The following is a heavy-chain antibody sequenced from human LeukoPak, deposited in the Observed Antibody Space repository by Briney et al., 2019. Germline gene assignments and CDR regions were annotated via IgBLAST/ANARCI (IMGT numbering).Heavy chain of an antibody. CDR1: GGSISNYY. J-gene: IGHJ4*02. CDR2: IFYSGNT. Sequence: SETLSLTCTVSGGSISNYYWSWIRQPPGKGLEWIGYIFYSGNTNYSPSLKSRITISVDTSKNQSSLKLSSVTAADTAVYYCASGSGSYYLDYWGQGTLVTVSS. D-gene: IGHD1-26*01. V-gene: IGHV4-59*01. CDR3: ASGSGSYYLDY.